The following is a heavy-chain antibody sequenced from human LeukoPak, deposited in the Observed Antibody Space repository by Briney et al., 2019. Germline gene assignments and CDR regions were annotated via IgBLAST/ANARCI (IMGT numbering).Heavy chain of an antibody. CDR2: IYYSGST. Sequence: PSETLSLTCTVSGGSISSYYWSWIRQPPGKGLEWIGYIYYSGSTNYNPSLKSRVTISVDTSKNQFSLKLSSVTAADTAVYYCARDGSHYGDPYWGQGTLVTVSS. D-gene: IGHD4-17*01. CDR1: GGSISSYY. J-gene: IGHJ4*02. V-gene: IGHV4-59*01. CDR3: ARDGSHYGDPY.